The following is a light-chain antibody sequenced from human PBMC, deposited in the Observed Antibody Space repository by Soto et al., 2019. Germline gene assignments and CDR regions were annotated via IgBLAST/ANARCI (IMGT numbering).Light chain of an antibody. Sequence: QSALTQPASVSGSPGQSITVSCTGTGSDVGGYNYVSWYQQYPGQAPKLMIYDVNKRPSGVSNRFSGSKSGNTASLTISGLQVEEEADYYCSSYTSTNALVFGVGTKVTVL. CDR1: GSDVGGYNY. V-gene: IGLV2-14*03. J-gene: IGLJ1*01. CDR3: SSYTSTNALV. CDR2: DVN.